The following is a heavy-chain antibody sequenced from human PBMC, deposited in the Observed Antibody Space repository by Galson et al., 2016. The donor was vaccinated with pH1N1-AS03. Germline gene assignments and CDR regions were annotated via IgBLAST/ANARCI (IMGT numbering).Heavy chain of an antibody. J-gene: IGHJ4*02. CDR1: GFTFSSHA. CDR3: VSDFDY. V-gene: IGHV3-30*01. CDR2: ISYDGTNK. Sequence: SLRLSCAASGFTFSSHAMHWVRQAPGKGLEWVAVISYDGTNKYYADAVKVRFTISRDNFKNTLYLQMNSLSAEDTAVYYCVSDFDYWGQGTLVTVSS.